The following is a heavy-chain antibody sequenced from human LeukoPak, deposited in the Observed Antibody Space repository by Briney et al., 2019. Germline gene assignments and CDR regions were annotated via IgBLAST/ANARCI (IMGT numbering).Heavy chain of an antibody. CDR1: GFTFSSNW. D-gene: IGHD6-13*01. CDR3: ARDTIAAAVYYMDV. Sequence: GGSLRLSCAASGFTFSSNWMCWVRQAPGKGLEWVANIKEDGSEKYYVDSVKGRFTISRDNAKNSLYLQMNSLRAEDTAVYYCARDTIAAAVYYMDVWGKGTTVTVSS. V-gene: IGHV3-7*01. J-gene: IGHJ6*03. CDR2: IKEDGSEK.